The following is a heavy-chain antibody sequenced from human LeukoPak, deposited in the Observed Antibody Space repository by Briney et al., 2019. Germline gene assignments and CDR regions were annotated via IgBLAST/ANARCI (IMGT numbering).Heavy chain of an antibody. J-gene: IGHJ4*02. CDR1: GFIFSGYY. Sequence: GGSLRLSCATSGFIFSGYYMSWIRQAPGKGLEWFSYISGSGNDISYAYSVKGRFTISTDNAKGSLYLQMNSLRAADTSVYYCGTHAGKTGSDDWGQGTLVTVSS. V-gene: IGHV3-11*01. CDR3: GTHAGKTGSDD. D-gene: IGHD3-9*01. CDR2: ISGSGNDI.